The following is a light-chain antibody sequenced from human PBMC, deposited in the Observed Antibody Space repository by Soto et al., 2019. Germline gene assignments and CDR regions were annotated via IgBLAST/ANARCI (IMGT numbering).Light chain of an antibody. V-gene: IGLV1-47*01. CDR3: AAWDDSLSAWV. Sequence: QAVVTQPPSASGTSGKRVTISCSGSSSNIGSNYVYWYQQLPGTAPKLLIYRNNQRPSGVPDRFSGSKSGTSASLAISGLRSEDEADYYCAAWDDSLSAWVFSGGTKLTVL. CDR2: RNN. J-gene: IGLJ3*02. CDR1: SSNIGSNY.